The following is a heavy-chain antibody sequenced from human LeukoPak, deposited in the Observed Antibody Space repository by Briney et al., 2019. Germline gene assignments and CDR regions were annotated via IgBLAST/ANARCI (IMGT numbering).Heavy chain of an antibody. CDR1: GFTFSSYA. Sequence: GGSLRLSCAASGFTFSSYAMSWVRQAPGKGLEWVSAISGSGGSTYYADSVKGRFTTSRDNSKNTLYLQMNSLRAEDTAVYYCARGYYDFWSGGRDGMDVWGQGTTVTVSS. V-gene: IGHV3-23*01. D-gene: IGHD3-3*01. CDR2: ISGSGGST. CDR3: ARGYYDFWSGGRDGMDV. J-gene: IGHJ6*02.